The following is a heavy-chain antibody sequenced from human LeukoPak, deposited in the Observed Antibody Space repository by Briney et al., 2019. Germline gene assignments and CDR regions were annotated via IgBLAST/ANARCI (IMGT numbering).Heavy chain of an antibody. CDR1: GDSVSSNSAA. V-gene: IGHV6-1*01. CDR3: ARDMVGSGYYWDNWFDP. J-gene: IGHJ5*02. Sequence: SQTLSLTCAISGDSVSSNSAAWNWIRQSPSRGLEWLGRTYYRSKWYNDYAVSVKSRITINPDTSKNQFSLQLNSVTPEDTAVYYCARDMVGSGYYWDNWFDPWGQGTLVTVSS. CDR2: TYYRSKWYN. D-gene: IGHD3-3*01.